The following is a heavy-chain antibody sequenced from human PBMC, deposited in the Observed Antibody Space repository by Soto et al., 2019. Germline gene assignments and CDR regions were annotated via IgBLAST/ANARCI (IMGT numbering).Heavy chain of an antibody. CDR1: GGSISSYY. D-gene: IGHD6-13*01. CDR2: IYYSGST. J-gene: IGHJ5*02. V-gene: IGHV4-59*01. CDR3: ARDPIAAAA. Sequence: SETLSLTCTVSGGSISSYYWSWIRQPPGKGLEWIGYIYYSGSTNYNPSLKSRVTISVDTSKNQFSLKLSSVTAADTAVYYCARDPIAAAAWGQGTLVTVSS.